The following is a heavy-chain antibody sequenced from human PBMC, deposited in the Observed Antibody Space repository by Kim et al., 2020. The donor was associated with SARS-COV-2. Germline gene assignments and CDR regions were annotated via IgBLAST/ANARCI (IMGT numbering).Heavy chain of an antibody. J-gene: IGHJ4*02. CDR2: INAGNGNT. Sequence: ASVKVSCKASGYTFTSYAMHWVRQAPGQRLEWMGWINAGNGNTKYSQKFQGRVTITRDTSASTAYMELSSLRSEDTAVYYCARDGAPPTSYQPTGHWGQGTLVTVSS. CDR3: ARDGAPPTSYQPTGH. CDR1: GYTFTSYA. D-gene: IGHD2-2*01. V-gene: IGHV1-3*01.